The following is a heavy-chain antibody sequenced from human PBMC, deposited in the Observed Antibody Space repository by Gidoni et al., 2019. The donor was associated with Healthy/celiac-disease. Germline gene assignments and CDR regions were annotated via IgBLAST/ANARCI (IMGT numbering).Heavy chain of an antibody. CDR1: GFTFSNAW. CDR3: TTGMDTMVQGFDY. J-gene: IGHJ4*02. CDR2: NKSKTDGGTT. Sequence: EVQLVESGGGLVKPGGSLRLSGAASGFTFSNAWMSWVRPAPGKGLEWVGRNKSKTDGGTTDYAATVKGRFTTSRDDSKNTLYLQMNSLKTEDTAVYYCTTGMDTMVQGFDYWGQGTLVTVSS. D-gene: IGHD3-10*01. V-gene: IGHV3-15*01.